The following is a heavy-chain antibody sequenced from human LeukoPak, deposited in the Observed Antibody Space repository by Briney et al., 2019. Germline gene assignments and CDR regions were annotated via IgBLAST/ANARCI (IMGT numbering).Heavy chain of an antibody. Sequence: PSETLSLTCTVSGYSISSGYYWGWIRQPPGKGLEWIGSIYHSGTTYYNPSLKSRVTISVDTSKNQFSLKLSSVTAADTAVYYCTRHQPYIDVWGKGTTVTVSS. V-gene: IGHV4-38-2*02. CDR1: GYSISSGYY. J-gene: IGHJ6*03. CDR3: TRHQPYIDV. CDR2: IYHSGTT.